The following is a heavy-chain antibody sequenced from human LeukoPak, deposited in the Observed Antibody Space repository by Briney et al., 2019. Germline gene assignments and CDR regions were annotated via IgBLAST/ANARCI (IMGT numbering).Heavy chain of an antibody. Sequence: SETLSLTCIVSGGSISSGGHPWRWIRQSPGKGLEWIGYIYDSGSTFYNPSLKSRVTMPIDRSSNQFSLKLSSVTAADTAVYYCARESNINNWFDPWGQGTLVTVSS. CDR1: GGSISSGGHP. D-gene: IGHD2/OR15-2a*01. V-gene: IGHV4-30-2*06. CDR2: IYDSGST. CDR3: ARESNINNWFDP. J-gene: IGHJ5*02.